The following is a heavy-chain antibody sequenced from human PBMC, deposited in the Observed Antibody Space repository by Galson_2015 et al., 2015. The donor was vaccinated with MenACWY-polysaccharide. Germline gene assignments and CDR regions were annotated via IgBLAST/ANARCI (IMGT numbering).Heavy chain of an antibody. V-gene: IGHV4-39*02. CDR1: GGSIRTETYF. CDR2: TSYTGST. J-gene: IGHJ4*02. Sequence: ETLSLTCTVSGGSIRTETYFWGWIRQPPGKGLEWIGTTSYTGSTYYNPPLKGRVAFSTDTSNNHFSLTVTSVTAADTAVYYCARRRKRVAGEFDYWGQGTLVTVSS. CDR3: ARRRKRVAGEFDY. D-gene: IGHD6-19*01.